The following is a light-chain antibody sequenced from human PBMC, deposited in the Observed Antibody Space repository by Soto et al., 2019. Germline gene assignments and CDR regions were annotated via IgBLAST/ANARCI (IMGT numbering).Light chain of an antibody. CDR1: SSNIGSNY. J-gene: IGLJ2*01. Sequence: QSVLTQPPSASGTPGQRVTISCSGSSSNIGSNYVYWFQQLPGPAPKLLIYKNNHRPSGVPDRFSGSKSGTSASLDISGLRSEDEADYYCAAWDDSLSGVLFGGGTKLAVL. V-gene: IGLV1-47*01. CDR2: KNN. CDR3: AAWDDSLSGVL.